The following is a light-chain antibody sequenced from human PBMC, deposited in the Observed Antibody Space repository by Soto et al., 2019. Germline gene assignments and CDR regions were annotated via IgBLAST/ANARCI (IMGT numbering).Light chain of an antibody. CDR1: QSISSPY. J-gene: IGKJ1*01. V-gene: IGKV3-20*01. CDR3: QQCDSWT. CDR2: GAS. Sequence: EIVLTQSPGTLSLSPGERATLSCRASQSISSPYLAWYQQKPGQAPRLLIDGASSRATGVPDRFSGSGSGTDFTLTISRLEPEDFAVYYCQQCDSWTFGQGTKV.